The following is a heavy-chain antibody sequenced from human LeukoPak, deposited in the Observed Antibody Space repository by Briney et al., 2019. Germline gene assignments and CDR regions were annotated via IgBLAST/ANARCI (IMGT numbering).Heavy chain of an antibody. CDR3: AKMGTYYYDSSGYSRGDY. J-gene: IGHJ4*02. Sequence: GGSLRLSCAASGFTFSSYGMHWVRQAPGKGLEWVAFIRYDGSNKYYADSVKGRFTISRDNSKNTLYLQMNSLRAEDTAVYYCAKMGTYYYDSSGYSRGDYWSQGTLVTVSS. D-gene: IGHD3-22*01. CDR2: IRYDGSNK. CDR1: GFTFSSYG. V-gene: IGHV3-30*02.